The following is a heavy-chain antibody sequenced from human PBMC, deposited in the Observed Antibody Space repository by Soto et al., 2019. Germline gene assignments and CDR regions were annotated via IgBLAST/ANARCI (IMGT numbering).Heavy chain of an antibody. CDR1: GFPFSTYD. Sequence: PGGSLRLSCAASGFPFSTYDMHWVRQAPGKGLEWVAVIWYDGRERYFADSVRGRFTISRDNSKNTLYLQMNSLRAEDTAVYFCARVRWWDHYYYGMDVWGQGTTVTVSS. V-gene: IGHV3-33*01. CDR3: ARVRWWDHYYYGMDV. D-gene: IGHD2-15*01. CDR2: IWYDGRER. J-gene: IGHJ6*02.